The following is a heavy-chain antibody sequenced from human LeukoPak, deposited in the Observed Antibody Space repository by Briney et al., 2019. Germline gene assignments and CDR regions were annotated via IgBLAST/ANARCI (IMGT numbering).Heavy chain of an antibody. CDR1: GGSIRSGGYY. CDR3: ARGNYASAYWFDP. V-gene: IGHV4-31*02. D-gene: IGHD3-10*01. CDR2: IYYSGST. J-gene: IGHJ5*02. Sequence: SETLSLTCTVSGGSIRSGGYYWSWIRQHPGKGLRWIGYIYYSGSTYYNPYLKSRVTISVDTSKSQFSLKLNSVTAADTAVYYCARGNYASAYWFDPWGQGALVTVSS.